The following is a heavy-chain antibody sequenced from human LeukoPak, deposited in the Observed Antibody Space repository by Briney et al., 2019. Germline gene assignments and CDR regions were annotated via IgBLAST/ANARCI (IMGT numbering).Heavy chain of an antibody. V-gene: IGHV1-8*01. CDR1: GYTFTSYD. D-gene: IGHD3-3*01. J-gene: IGHJ6*02. Sequence: ASVTVSCKASGYTFTSYDINWVRQAPGQGLEWMGWMNPNSGNTGYAQKFQGRVTMTRNTSISTAYMELSSLRSEDTAVYYCARGSRRDYDFWSGPTYYGMDVWGQGTTVTVSS. CDR3: ARGSRRDYDFWSGPTYYGMDV. CDR2: MNPNSGNT.